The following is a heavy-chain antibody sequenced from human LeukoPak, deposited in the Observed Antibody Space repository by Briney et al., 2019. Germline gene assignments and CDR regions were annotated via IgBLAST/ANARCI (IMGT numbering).Heavy chain of an antibody. V-gene: IGHV3-30-3*01. CDR2: ITYDGSNK. CDR1: GFTFSSYA. Sequence: PGGSLRLSCAASGFTFSSYAMHWVRRAPGKGLEWGAVITYDGSNKYYADSVKGRFTISRDNSKNTLYLQMNSLRAEDTAVYYCAREGRYCSSTSCYSLYAFDIWGQGTMVTVSS. D-gene: IGHD2-2*01. CDR3: AREGRYCSSTSCYSLYAFDI. J-gene: IGHJ3*02.